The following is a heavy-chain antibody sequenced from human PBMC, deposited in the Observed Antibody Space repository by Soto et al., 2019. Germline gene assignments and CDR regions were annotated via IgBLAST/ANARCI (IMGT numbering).Heavy chain of an antibody. Sequence: PSETLSLTCTVSGGSISSYYWSWIRQPPGKGLEWIGYIYYSGSTNYNPSLKSRVTISVDTSKNQFSLKLSSVTAADTAVYYCARAKEVSSWLSPVGYYYYGMDVWGQGTTVTVSS. V-gene: IGHV4-59*01. CDR1: GGSISSYY. CDR3: ARAKEVSSWLSPVGYYYYGMDV. CDR2: IYYSGST. J-gene: IGHJ6*02. D-gene: IGHD3-22*01.